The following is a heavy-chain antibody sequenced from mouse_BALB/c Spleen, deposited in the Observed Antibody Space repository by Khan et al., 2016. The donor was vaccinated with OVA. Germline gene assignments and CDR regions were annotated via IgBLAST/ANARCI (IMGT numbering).Heavy chain of an antibody. J-gene: IGHJ3*01. CDR1: GFAFSSYD. CDR2: ISGTGIYT. V-gene: IGHV5-9*02. CDR3: SRPTYFGNPWFTY. Sequence: EVQLVESGGGLVKPGGSLKLSCAPSGFAFSSYDMSWVRQTPEKRLEWVATISGTGIYTYYPDSVKGRFTISRDNARNTLYLQMSNLRSEGTALYFCSRPTYFGNPWFTYWVQGTMVTVSA. D-gene: IGHD2-10*01.